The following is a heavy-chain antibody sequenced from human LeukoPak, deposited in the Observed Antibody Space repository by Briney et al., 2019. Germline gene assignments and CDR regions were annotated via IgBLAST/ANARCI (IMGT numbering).Heavy chain of an antibody. Sequence: GGSLRLSCAASGFTFSNQAMSWVRQAPGKGLEWVSAVTGNGGNTYYADSVKGRFTISRDTSKNTLFLQMNSLRAEDSAVYYCAKAVGPSGYYPASWGQGTLVTVSS. J-gene: IGHJ5*02. V-gene: IGHV3-23*01. CDR1: GFTFSNQA. D-gene: IGHD3-22*01. CDR2: VTGNGGNT. CDR3: AKAVGPSGYYPAS.